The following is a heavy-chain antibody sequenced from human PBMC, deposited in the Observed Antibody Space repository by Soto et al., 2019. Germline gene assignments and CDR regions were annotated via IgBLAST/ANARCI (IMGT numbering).Heavy chain of an antibody. CDR3: AKDGYDFWSGTYYYYYMDV. J-gene: IGHJ6*03. D-gene: IGHD3-3*01. V-gene: IGHV3-23*01. CDR2: ISGSGGST. Sequence: GGSLRLSCAASGFTFSSYAMSWVRQAPGKGLEWVSAISGSGGSTYYADSVKGRFTISRDNSKNTLYLQMNSLRAEDTAVYYCAKDGYDFWSGTYYYYYMDVWGKGTTVTVSS. CDR1: GFTFSSYA.